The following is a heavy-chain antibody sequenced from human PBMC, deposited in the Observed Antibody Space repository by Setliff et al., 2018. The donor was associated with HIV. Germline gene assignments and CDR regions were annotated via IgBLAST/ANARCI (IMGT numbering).Heavy chain of an antibody. CDR1: GGSFSGYY. V-gene: IGHV4-34*01. J-gene: IGHJ4*02. CDR2: INHSGST. CDR3: AVTGYSSSWYLRSFDY. Sequence: SETLSLTCAVFGGSFSGYYWSWIRQPPGKGLEWIGEINHSGSTNYNPSLKSRVTISVDTSKNQFSLKLSSVTAADTAVYYCAVTGYSSSWYLRSFDYWGQGTLVTVSS. D-gene: IGHD6-13*01.